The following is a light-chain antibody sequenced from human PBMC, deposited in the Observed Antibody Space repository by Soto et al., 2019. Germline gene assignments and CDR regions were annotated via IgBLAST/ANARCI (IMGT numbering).Light chain of an antibody. CDR3: KQYYSYPIN. Sequence: IQLTQSHLFLCSSLVYRFTITCGASQGISSSLAWYQQKPGNANKLLIYAASTLQSGVQSRFSGSGSGTDFTLTIRCMQSEDFATYYCKQYYSYPINFGKWKRLALK. J-gene: IGKJ5*01. V-gene: IGKV1-9*01. CDR2: AAS. CDR1: QGISSS.